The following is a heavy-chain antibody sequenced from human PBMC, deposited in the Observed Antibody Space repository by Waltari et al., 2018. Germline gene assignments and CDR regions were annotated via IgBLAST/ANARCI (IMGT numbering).Heavy chain of an antibody. CDR1: GGSISSYY. Sequence: QVQLQESGPGLVKPSETLSLTCTVSGGSISSYYWCWIRQPPGKGLEWIGYIYYSGSTNYNPSLKSRVTISVDTSKNQFSLKLSSVTAADTAVYYCARGTKYDFWSGYYYMDVWGKGTTVTISS. J-gene: IGHJ6*03. CDR2: IYYSGST. D-gene: IGHD3-3*01. V-gene: IGHV4-59*01. CDR3: ARGTKYDFWSGYYYMDV.